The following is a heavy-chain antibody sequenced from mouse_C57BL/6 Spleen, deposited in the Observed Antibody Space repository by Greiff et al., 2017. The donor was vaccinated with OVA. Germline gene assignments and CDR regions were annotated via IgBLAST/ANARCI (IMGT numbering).Heavy chain of an antibody. D-gene: IGHD2-2*01. CDR1: GYTFTDYY. CDR3: ARGSYYGYDGRYFDV. J-gene: IGHJ1*03. CDR2: INPYNGGT. V-gene: IGHV1-19*01. Sequence: VQLKQSGPVLVKPGASVKMSCKASGYTFTDYYMNWVKQSHGKSLEWIGVINPYNGGTSYNQKFKGKATLTVDKSSSTAYTELNSLTSEDSAVYYCARGSYYGYDGRYFDVWGTGTTVTVSS.